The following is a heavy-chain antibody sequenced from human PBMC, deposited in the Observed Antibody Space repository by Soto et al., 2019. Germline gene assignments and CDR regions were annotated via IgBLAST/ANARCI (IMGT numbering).Heavy chain of an antibody. CDR3: TRGQDARSHSANTYYCDY. Sequence: QVQLVQGGGEMKKPGSAVKVSCKASGGIFKYSAFFWVRQAPGQGLEWMGGIIPLLGTTHSAPKFQGRVTFTADDSTNTAYMELSSLKSEDTALYYCTRGQDARSHSANTYYCDYWGQGTLITVSS. D-gene: IGHD1-26*01. V-gene: IGHV1-69*01. J-gene: IGHJ4*02. CDR1: GGIFKYSA. CDR2: IIPLLGTT.